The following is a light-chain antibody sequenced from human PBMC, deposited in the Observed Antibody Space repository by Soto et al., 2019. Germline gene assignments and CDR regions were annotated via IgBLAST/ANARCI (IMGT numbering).Light chain of an antibody. J-gene: IGKJ4*01. CDR3: QQSYSTPL. V-gene: IGKV1-39*01. CDR2: TAS. CDR1: QSISTY. Sequence: DLQMTQSPSSLSASVGDRVTITCRASQSISTYLNWYQHKPGKAPKLLIYTASSVQSGVPSRFSGSGSGTDFTLTISSLQPEDSATYYCQQSYSTPLFGGGTKVEIK.